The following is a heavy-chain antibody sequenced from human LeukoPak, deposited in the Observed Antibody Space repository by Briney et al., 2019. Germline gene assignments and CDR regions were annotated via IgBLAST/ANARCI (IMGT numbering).Heavy chain of an antibody. CDR1: GFTFSSYA. CDR3: AKDRSKERSFDY. V-gene: IGHV3-30*02. CDR2: IRYDGSNK. Sequence: GGSLRLSCAASGFTFSSYAMSWVRQAPGKGLEWVAFIRYDGSNKYYADSVKGRFTNSRDNSKNTLYLQMNSLRAEDTAVYYCAKDRSKERSFDYWGQGTLVTVSS. J-gene: IGHJ4*02. D-gene: IGHD1-26*01.